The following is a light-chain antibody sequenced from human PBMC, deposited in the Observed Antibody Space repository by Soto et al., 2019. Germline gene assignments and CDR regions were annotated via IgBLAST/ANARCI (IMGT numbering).Light chain of an antibody. Sequence: EIVLTQSPCTLSLSPGERATLSCRGSQSVNSDYLAWFQQKPGQAPRLLIYGASTRTTGIPDRFSGSGSGTDFTLTISSLEPEDFAVYYCQQRSNWPGVTFGQGTRLEI. V-gene: IGKV3D-20*02. CDR3: QQRSNWPGVT. CDR1: QSVNSDY. J-gene: IGKJ5*01. CDR2: GAS.